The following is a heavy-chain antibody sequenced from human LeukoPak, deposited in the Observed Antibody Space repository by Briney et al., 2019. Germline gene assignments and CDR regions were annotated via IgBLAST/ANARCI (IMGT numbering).Heavy chain of an antibody. J-gene: IGHJ6*03. CDR1: GFTFSTYG. CDR2: IRYDGSHK. CDR3: AKDPADYGDSGATYMDV. D-gene: IGHD4-17*01. V-gene: IGHV3-30*02. Sequence: GGSLRLSCSASGFTFSTYGIHWVRQAPGKGLEWVTFIRYDGSHKNYADSVKGRFTISRDNSKNTVYVQMKSLRAEDTAVYYCAKDPADYGDSGATYMDVWGKRTTVTVSS.